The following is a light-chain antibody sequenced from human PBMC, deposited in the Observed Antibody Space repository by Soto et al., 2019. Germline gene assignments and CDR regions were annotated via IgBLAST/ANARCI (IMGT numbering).Light chain of an antibody. CDR2: DAS. CDR3: QQRSNWPPT. Sequence: ELVLTQSPATLSLSPGARATLSCRASQSVSSYLAWYQQPPGQAPRLLIYDASNRATGIPARFSGSGSGTDFTLTISSPEPEDCAVYYCQQRSNWPPTVGQGTQVESK. J-gene: IGKJ1*01. V-gene: IGKV3-11*01. CDR1: QSVSSY.